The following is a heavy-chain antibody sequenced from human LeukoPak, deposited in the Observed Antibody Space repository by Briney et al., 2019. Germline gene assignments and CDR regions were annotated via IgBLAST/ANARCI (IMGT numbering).Heavy chain of an antibody. J-gene: IGHJ3*02. CDR1: GGSISSYY. CDR3: ASLEVGYCSSTSCLPVAFDI. Sequence: SETLSLTCTVSGGSISSYYWSWIRQPAGKGLEWIARIYTSGSTNYNPSLKSRVTISVDTSKNQFSLKLGSVTAADTAVYYCASLEVGYCSSTSCLPVAFDIWGQGTMVTVSS. D-gene: IGHD2-2*01. CDR2: IYTSGST. V-gene: IGHV4-4*07.